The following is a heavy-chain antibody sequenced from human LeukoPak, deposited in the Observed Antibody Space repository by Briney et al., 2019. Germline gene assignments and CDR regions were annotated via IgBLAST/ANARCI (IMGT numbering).Heavy chain of an antibody. CDR2: INHSGST. CDR1: GGSISSGGYY. D-gene: IGHD3-3*01. CDR3: ARGRNYDFWSGYYGY. Sequence: SQTLSLTCTVSGGSISSGGYYWSWIRQPPGKGLEWIGEINHSGSTNHNPSLKSRVTISVDTSKNRFSLKLSSVTAADTAVYYCARGRNYDFWSGYYGYWGQGTLVTVSS. J-gene: IGHJ4*02. V-gene: IGHV4-30-2*01.